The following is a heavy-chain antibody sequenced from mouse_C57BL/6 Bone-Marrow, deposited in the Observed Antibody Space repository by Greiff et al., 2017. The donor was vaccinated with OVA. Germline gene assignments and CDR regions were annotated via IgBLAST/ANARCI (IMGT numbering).Heavy chain of an antibody. Sequence: VKLMESGPELVKPGASVKISCKASGYAFSSSWMNWVKQRPGQGLEWIGRIYPGDGDTNYNGKFKGKATLTADKSSSTAYMQLSSLTSEDSAVYFCAREAYGSSYPFAYWGQGTLVTVSA. J-gene: IGHJ3*01. CDR3: AREAYGSSYPFAY. CDR2: IYPGDGDT. V-gene: IGHV1-82*01. D-gene: IGHD1-1*01. CDR1: GYAFSSSW.